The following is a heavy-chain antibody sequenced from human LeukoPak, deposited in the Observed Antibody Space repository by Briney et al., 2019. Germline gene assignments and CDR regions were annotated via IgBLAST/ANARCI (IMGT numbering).Heavy chain of an antibody. D-gene: IGHD1-14*01. Sequence: GGSLRLSCAASGFTFSSYHMHWVRQAPGKGLEWVAVIWYDGTNKYYADSVKGRFTISRDTSKNTLFLQMDSQGAEDTAVYYCARGHPGKFDYWGQGTLVTVSS. CDR1: GFTFSSYH. V-gene: IGHV3-33*01. J-gene: IGHJ4*02. CDR3: ARGHPGKFDY. CDR2: IWYDGTNK.